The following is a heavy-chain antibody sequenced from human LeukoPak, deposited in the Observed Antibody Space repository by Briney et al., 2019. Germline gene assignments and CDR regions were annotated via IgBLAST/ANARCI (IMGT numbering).Heavy chain of an antibody. J-gene: IGHJ5*02. CDR3: ARHTSSWYGFDP. Sequence: SETLSLTCTVSSGSINSNYWSWIRQPPGKGLEWIGHIYYSGTTDYNPSLKSRVTISVDTSKNQFSLKLSSVTAADTAVFYCARHTSSWYGFDPWGQGTLVTVSS. D-gene: IGHD6-19*01. CDR1: SGSINSNY. V-gene: IGHV4-59*08. CDR2: IYYSGTT.